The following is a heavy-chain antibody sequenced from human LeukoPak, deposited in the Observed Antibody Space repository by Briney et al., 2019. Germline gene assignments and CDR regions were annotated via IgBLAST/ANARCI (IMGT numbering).Heavy chain of an antibody. D-gene: IGHD5-18*01. CDR3: ARGPAIYKQL. CDR1: GGSFSGYY. Sequence: SETLSLTCAVYGGSFSGYYWSWIRQPPGKGLEWIGEINHSGSTNYNPSLKSRVTISVDTSKNQFSLKLSSVTAADTAVYYCARGPAIYKQLWGQGTLVTVSS. V-gene: IGHV4-34*01. J-gene: IGHJ4*02. CDR2: INHSGST.